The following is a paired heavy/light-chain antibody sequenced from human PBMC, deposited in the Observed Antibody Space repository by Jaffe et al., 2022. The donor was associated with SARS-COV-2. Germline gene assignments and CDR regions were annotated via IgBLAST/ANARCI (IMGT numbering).Heavy chain of an antibody. CDR3: ARSRGYSFDN. D-gene: IGHD3-10*01. V-gene: IGHV1-2*06. CDR1: GFSFSDYY. Sequence: QVQLVQSGAEVRKPGASVTVSCKASGFSFSDYYLHWVRQAPGQGLEWLGRVSPRNGDTNYAERFKGRVTMTRDTSVTSAYLELSSLTSDDTAVYYCARSRGYSFDNWGQGTPVTVSS. J-gene: IGHJ4*02. CDR2: VSPRNGDT.
Light chain of an antibody. CDR1: RVIGTS. CDR3: QQTHAFPLG. J-gene: IGKJ4*02. Sequence: DIQLTQSPSSVSASVGDRVSITCRASRVIGTSLAWYLQKPGRAPKLLISEASTLETGVPSRFSGSGSGTEFSLTISSLQPEDFATYYCQQTHAFPLGFGGGTKV. CDR2: EAS. V-gene: IGKV1-12*01.